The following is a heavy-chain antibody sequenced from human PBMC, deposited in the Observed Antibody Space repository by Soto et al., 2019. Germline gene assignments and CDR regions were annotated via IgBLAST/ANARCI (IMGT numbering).Heavy chain of an antibody. CDR2: MNPNSGNT. J-gene: IGHJ4*02. Sequence: QVQLVQSGAEVKTPGASVKVSCKASGYTFTSYDVNWVRQATGQGLEWMGWMNPNSGNTGYAQKLQGKVTMNTNNSMSTAYMDLRGVRSDDTAIYYCTIGSWWGYSSDTTRYTINHWGQGTLVTVSS. CDR1: GYTFTSYD. D-gene: IGHD2-2*02. V-gene: IGHV1-8*01. CDR3: TIGSWWGYSSDTTRYTINH.